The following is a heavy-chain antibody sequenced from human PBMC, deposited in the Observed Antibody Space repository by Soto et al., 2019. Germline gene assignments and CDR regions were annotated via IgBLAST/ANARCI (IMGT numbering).Heavy chain of an antibody. CDR2: INGGGTT. CDR1: GFNVGLNF. Sequence: GGSLRLSCAASGFNVGLNFMTWVRQAPGKGLEWVSVINGGGTTYYADSVKGRFSISRDDSKNTLYLQMNNLRVEDTAVYYCARENYYYGMDVWGQGTTVTVSS. J-gene: IGHJ6*02. CDR3: ARENYYYGMDV. V-gene: IGHV3-66*01.